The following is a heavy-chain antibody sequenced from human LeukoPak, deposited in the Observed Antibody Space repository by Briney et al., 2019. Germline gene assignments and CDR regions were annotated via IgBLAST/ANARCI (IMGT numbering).Heavy chain of an antibody. CDR2: INTDGSTT. J-gene: IGHJ4*02. CDR3: ATWNDKGY. Sequence: GGSLRLSCAVSGFTFSSYWMHWVRQAPRKGLVWVSRINTDGSTTNYADSVKGRFTISRDNAKNTLYMQMNSLRAEDTAMYYCATWNDKGYWGQGTLVTVSS. CDR1: GFTFSSYW. D-gene: IGHD1-1*01. V-gene: IGHV3-74*01.